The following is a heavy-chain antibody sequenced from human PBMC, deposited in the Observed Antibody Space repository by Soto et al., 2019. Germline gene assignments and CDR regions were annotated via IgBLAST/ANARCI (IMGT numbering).Heavy chain of an antibody. CDR2: ISAYNGNT. D-gene: IGHD2-2*01. J-gene: IGHJ6*02. CDR3: ARSGYCSSTSCYGQSMYYYYGMDV. V-gene: IGHV1-18*04. CDR1: GYTFTSYG. Sequence: QVQLVQSGAEVKKPGASVKVSCKASGYTFTSYGISWVRQAPGQGLEWMGWISAYNGNTNYAQKLQGRVTMTTDTSTSTAYMELRSLRSDDTAEYYCARSGYCSSTSCYGQSMYYYYGMDVWGQGTTVTVSS.